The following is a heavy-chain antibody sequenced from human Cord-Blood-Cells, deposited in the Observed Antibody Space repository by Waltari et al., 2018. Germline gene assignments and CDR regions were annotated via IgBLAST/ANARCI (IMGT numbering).Heavy chain of an antibody. V-gene: IGHV5-51*01. CDR3: ARPPMTTVVTDAFDI. D-gene: IGHD4-17*01. J-gene: IGHJ3*02. CDR1: GYSFTSYW. Sequence: EVQLVQSGAEVKKPGESLKISCKGSGYSFTSYWIGWVRQMPGKGLEWMGIIYPGDSDTGYSPSFQGQVTISADKSISTAYRQWSSLNASDTAMYYCARPPMTTVVTDAFDIWGQGTMVTVSS. CDR2: IYPGDSDT.